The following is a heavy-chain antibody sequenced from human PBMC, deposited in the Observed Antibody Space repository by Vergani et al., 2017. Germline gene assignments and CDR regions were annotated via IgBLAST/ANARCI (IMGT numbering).Heavy chain of an antibody. Sequence: EVQLVESGGGLVPPGRSLRLSCAASGFTFDDYAMHWVRQAPGNGLEWVSGISWNSGSIGYADSVKGRFTISRDNAKNSLYRQMNSLRAEDTALYYCAKAQLLWFGGSLDYWGQGTLVTVSS. CDR2: ISWNSGSI. D-gene: IGHD3-10*01. CDR1: GFTFDDYA. J-gene: IGHJ4*02. CDR3: AKAQLLWFGGSLDY. V-gene: IGHV3-9*01.